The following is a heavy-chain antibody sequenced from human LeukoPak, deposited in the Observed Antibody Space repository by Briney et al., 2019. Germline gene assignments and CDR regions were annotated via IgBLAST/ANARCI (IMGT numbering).Heavy chain of an antibody. V-gene: IGHV3-7*01. CDR3: ARAYSTKKSLGPKCWFDP. J-gene: IGHJ5*02. CDR2: IKQDGSEK. Sequence: PGGSLRLSCAASGFTFSSYWMSWVRQAPGKGLEWVANIKQDGSEKCYVDSVKGRFTISRDNAKNSPYLQMNSLRAEDTAVYYCARAYSTKKSLGPKCWFDPWGQGTLVTVSS. D-gene: IGHD6-13*01. CDR1: GFTFSSYW.